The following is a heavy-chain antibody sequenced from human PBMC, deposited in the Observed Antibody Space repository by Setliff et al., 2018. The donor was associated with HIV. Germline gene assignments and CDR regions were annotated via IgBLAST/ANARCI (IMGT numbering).Heavy chain of an antibody. V-gene: IGHV4-34*01. J-gene: IGHJ4*02. CDR2: INQSGST. CDR1: GGSFSGYY. CDR3: ARGLDYGSGSYYVDY. D-gene: IGHD3-10*01. Sequence: SETLSLTCAVYGGSFSGYYWTWIRQPPGKGLEWIGEINQSGSTNYSPSLKSRVTISVDTSKNQFSLMLSSVTAADTAVYYCARGLDYGSGSYYVDYWGQGTLVTVSS.